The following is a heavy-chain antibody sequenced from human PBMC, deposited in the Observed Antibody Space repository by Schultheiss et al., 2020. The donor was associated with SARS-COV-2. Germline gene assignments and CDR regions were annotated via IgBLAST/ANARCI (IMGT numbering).Heavy chain of an antibody. CDR2: IYHSGST. D-gene: IGHD4-17*01. CDR1: GYSISSGYY. V-gene: IGHV4-38-2*01. CDR3: ARGGDYVFFGMDV. Sequence: LSCAVSGYSISSGYYWGWIRQPPGKGLEWIGSIYHSGSTNYNPSLKSRVTMSVDTSKNQFSLKLSSVTAADTAVYYCARGGDYVFFGMDVWGQGTTVTVSS. J-gene: IGHJ6*02.